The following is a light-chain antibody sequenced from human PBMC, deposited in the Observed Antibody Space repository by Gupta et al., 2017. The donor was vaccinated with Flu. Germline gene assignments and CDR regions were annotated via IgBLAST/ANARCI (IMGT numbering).Light chain of an antibody. CDR3: QQDYTSIT. CDR1: QRVSSTY. V-gene: IGKV3-20*01. CDR2: GAS. Sequence: EIVLTQSPGTLSLSPGERATLSCMASQRVSSTYLAWYQQKPGQAPRLIIYGASSSATGVPDRFSGSGSLKDFTLTSSRREDEDFDVYYGQQDYTSITFGHGTKVDIK. J-gene: IGKJ3*01.